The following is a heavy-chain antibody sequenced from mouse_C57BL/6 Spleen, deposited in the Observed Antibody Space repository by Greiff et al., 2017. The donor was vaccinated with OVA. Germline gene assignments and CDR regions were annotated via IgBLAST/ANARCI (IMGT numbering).Heavy chain of an antibody. Sequence: VQLQQPGAELVKPGASVKLSCKASGYTFTSYWMHWVKQRPGQGLEWIGMIHPNSGSTNYNEKLKSKATLTVDKSSSTAYMQLSSLTSEDSAVYYCARLITTVVAGDAMDYWGQGTSVTVSS. D-gene: IGHD1-1*01. J-gene: IGHJ4*01. CDR3: ARLITTVVAGDAMDY. V-gene: IGHV1-64*01. CDR2: IHPNSGST. CDR1: GYTFTSYW.